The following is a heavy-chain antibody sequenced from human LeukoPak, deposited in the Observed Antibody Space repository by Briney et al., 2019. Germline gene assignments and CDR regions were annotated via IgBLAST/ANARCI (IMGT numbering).Heavy chain of an antibody. CDR2: INHSGST. J-gene: IGHJ2*01. Sequence: SETLSLTCAVYGGSSIGYNWSSIRQHPGRGLERIGEINHSGSTNYNPPLKSRVTISVDTSKNQFSLKLSSVTAADTAVYYCAGAHYGAYWYFDLWGRGTLVTVSS. V-gene: IGHV4-34*01. D-gene: IGHD3-16*01. CDR1: GGSSIGYN. CDR3: AGAHYGAYWYFDL.